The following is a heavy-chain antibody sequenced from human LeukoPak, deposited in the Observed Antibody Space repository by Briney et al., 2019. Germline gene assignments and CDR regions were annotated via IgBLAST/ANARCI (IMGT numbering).Heavy chain of an antibody. V-gene: IGHV4-39*01. CDR2: IYYSGST. J-gene: IGHJ1*01. Sequence: SETLSLTCTVSGGSISSSSYYWGWIRQPPGKGPEWIGSIYYSGSTYYNPSLKSRVTISVDTSKNQFSLKLSSVTAADTAVYYCARPPFRGGYHEYFQHWGQGTLVTVSS. CDR1: GGSISSSSYY. D-gene: IGHD3-22*01. CDR3: ARPPFRGGYHEYFQH.